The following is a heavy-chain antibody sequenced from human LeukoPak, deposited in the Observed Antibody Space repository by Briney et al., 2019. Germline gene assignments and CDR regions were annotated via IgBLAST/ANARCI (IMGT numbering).Heavy chain of an antibody. J-gene: IGHJ4*02. CDR3: AKKRNAAPYYFDC. CDR1: GGSITNYY. V-gene: IGHV4-59*08. Sequence: PSETLSLTCTVSGGSITNYYWIWIRQPPGKGLEWIGYIYYSGSTNYNPSLKSRVTMSVDTSKNQFSLKLSSVTAADTAVYYCAKKRNAAPYYFDCWGQGTLVTVSS. D-gene: IGHD6-25*01. CDR2: IYYSGST.